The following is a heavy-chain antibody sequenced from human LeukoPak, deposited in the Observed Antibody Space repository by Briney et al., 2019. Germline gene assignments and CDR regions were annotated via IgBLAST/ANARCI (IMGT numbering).Heavy chain of an antibody. CDR2: ISGSTGNT. D-gene: IGHD3-10*01. CDR1: GYLSTRYG. CDR3: ARAGRGTYYYFDV. J-gene: IGHJ4*02. V-gene: IGHV1-18*01. Sequence: GASVKVSCKASGYLSTRYGFIWVRQAPGHGLQWMGWISGSTGNTNYAQIVQGRVSMTTDTSTNTAYMELRSLTVDDTAVYYCARAGRGTYYYFDVWGQGTLVTASS.